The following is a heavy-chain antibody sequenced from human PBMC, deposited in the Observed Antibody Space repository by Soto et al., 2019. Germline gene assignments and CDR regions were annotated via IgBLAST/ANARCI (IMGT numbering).Heavy chain of an antibody. Sequence: ASAKVSCKASGYTFTSYDINWVRQATGQGLEWMGWMNPNSGNTGYAQKFQGRVTMTRNTSISTAYMELSSLRSEDTAVYYCARESAGATRWYGMDVWGQGTTVTVSS. V-gene: IGHV1-8*01. D-gene: IGHD1-26*01. CDR1: GYTFTSYD. CDR2: MNPNSGNT. CDR3: ARESAGATRWYGMDV. J-gene: IGHJ6*02.